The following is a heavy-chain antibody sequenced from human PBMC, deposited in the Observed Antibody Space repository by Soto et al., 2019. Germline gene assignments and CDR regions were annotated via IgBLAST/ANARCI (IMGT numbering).Heavy chain of an antibody. CDR3: ARLVVVVAAADYGMDV. Sequence: QVQLQQWGAGLLKPSETLSLTCAVYGGSFSGYYWSWIRQPPGTGLEWIGEINHSGSTNYNPSLKSRVTISVDTSKNQFSLKLSSVTASDTAVYYCARLVVVVAAADYGMDVWGQGTTVTVSS. D-gene: IGHD2-15*01. CDR2: INHSGST. V-gene: IGHV4-34*01. J-gene: IGHJ6*02. CDR1: GGSFSGYY.